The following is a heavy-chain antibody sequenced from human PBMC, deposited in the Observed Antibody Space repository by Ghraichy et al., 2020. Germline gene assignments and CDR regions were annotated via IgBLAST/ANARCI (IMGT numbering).Heavy chain of an antibody. D-gene: IGHD2-8*02. CDR3: ARGGGTGGGNRRVDY. CDR2: ISSSSSYI. CDR1: GFTFSSYS. Sequence: GESLNISCAASGFTFSSYSMNWVRPAPGKGLEWVSSISSSSSYIYHADTVKGRFTISRDNAKNSLYLQMNSLRAEDTDVYYCARGGGTGGGNRRVDYWGQETRVT. J-gene: IGHJ4*02. V-gene: IGHV3-21*01.